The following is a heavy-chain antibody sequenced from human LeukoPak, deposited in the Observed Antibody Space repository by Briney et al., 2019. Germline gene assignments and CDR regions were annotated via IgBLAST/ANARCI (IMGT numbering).Heavy chain of an antibody. CDR3: SKDEVVAEYYFDY. CDR2: ISGSGGST. CDR1: GFTFSSYA. Sequence: GGSLRLSCAASGFTFSSYAMSWVRQAPGKGLEWVSAISGSGGSTYYADSVKGRFTISRDNSKNTLYLQMNSLRAEDTAVYYCSKDEVVAEYYFDYWGQGTLVTVSS. J-gene: IGHJ4*02. D-gene: IGHD2-15*01. V-gene: IGHV3-23*01.